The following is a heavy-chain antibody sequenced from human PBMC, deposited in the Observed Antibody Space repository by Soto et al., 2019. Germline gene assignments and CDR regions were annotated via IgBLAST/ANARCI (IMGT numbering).Heavy chain of an antibody. CDR3: AKGSSGSTRPFDP. D-gene: IGHD3-22*01. CDR2: INHSGST. J-gene: IGHJ5*02. V-gene: IGHV4-34*01. Sequence: SETLSLTCAVYGGSFSGYYWSWIRQPPGKGLEWIGEINHSGSTNYNPSLKSRVTISVDTSKNQFSLKLSSVTAADTAVYYCAKGSSGSTRPFDPWGQGTLVTVS. CDR1: GGSFSGYY.